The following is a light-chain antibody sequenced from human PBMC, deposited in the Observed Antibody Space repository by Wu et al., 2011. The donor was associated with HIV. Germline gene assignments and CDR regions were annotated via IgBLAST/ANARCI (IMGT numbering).Light chain of an antibody. CDR1: QSVSSY. J-gene: IGKJ5*01. CDR2: DAS. Sequence: EIVLTQSPATLSLSPGERATLSCRASQSVSSYLAWYQQKPGQAPRLFIYDASNRATGIAARFSGSGSGTDFTLTISSLEPEDFAVYYCLQSGNWPLTFGQGT. CDR3: LQSGNWPLT. V-gene: IGKV3-11*01.